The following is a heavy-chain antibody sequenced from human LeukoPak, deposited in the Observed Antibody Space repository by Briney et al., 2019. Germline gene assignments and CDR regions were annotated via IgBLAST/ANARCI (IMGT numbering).Heavy chain of an antibody. V-gene: IGHV4-59*01. CDR2: IYYSGST. Sequence: PSETLSLTCTVSGGSISGYYWSWIRQPPWKGLEWIAYIYYSGSTNYNPSLKSRVTISVDTSKNQFSLKLTSVTAADTAVYYCARDRPGGSSLDYWGQGTLVTVSS. CDR1: GGSISGYY. CDR3: ARDRPGGSSLDY. J-gene: IGHJ4*02. D-gene: IGHD6-13*01.